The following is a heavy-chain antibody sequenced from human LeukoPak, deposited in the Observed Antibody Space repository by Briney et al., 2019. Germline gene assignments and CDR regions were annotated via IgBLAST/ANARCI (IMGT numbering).Heavy chain of an antibody. CDR2: IKSKTDGGTS. V-gene: IGHV3-15*01. CDR3: TTDDLRGVIYY. CDR1: GFTFSNAW. J-gene: IGHJ4*02. D-gene: IGHD3-10*01. Sequence: PGGPLRLSCAASGFTFSNAWMSWVRQAPGKGLEWVGRIKSKTDGGTSDYAAPAKGRFTISRDDSKNTLYLQMNSLKTEDTAVYYCTTDDLRGVIYYWGQGTLVTVSS.